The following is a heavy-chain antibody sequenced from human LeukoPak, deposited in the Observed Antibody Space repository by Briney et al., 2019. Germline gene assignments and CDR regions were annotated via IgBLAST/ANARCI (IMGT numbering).Heavy chain of an antibody. Sequence: GGSLRLSCAASGFTFSDYYMNWIRQAPGKGLEWVSYISSGGGAIYYADSVKGRFTISRDNSKNTLYLQMNSLRAEDTAVYYCAKARYGDLDPWGQGTLVTVSS. CDR2: ISSGGGAI. J-gene: IGHJ5*02. CDR3: AKARYGDLDP. D-gene: IGHD4-17*01. V-gene: IGHV3-11*01. CDR1: GFTFSDYY.